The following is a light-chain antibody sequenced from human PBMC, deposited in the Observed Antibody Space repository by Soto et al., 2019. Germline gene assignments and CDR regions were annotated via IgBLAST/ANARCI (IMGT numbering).Light chain of an antibody. CDR3: QQYNIYRA. J-gene: IGKJ1*01. CDR2: KAS. Sequence: DIQMTQPPSTLSASVGDRVTITCRASESIDSWLAWHQQKPGRAPKLLISKASSLESGVPSRFSGSGFGTEFTLTISSLQPDDFATYYCQQYNIYRAFGQGTKVDIK. V-gene: IGKV1-5*03. CDR1: ESIDSW.